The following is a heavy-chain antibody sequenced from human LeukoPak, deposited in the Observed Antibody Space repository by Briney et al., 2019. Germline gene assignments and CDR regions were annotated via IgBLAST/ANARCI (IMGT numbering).Heavy chain of an antibody. D-gene: IGHD3-3*01. CDR2: ISSSGGTI. CDR1: GFTFSDYY. V-gene: IGHV3-11*01. Sequence: GGSLRLSCAASGFTFSDYYMSWIRQAPGKGLEWVSYISSSGGTIYYADSVKGRFTISRDNAKNSLYLQMNSLRAEDTAVYYCARAATIFGVALPPYYYYGMDVWGQGTTVTVSS. J-gene: IGHJ6*02. CDR3: ARAATIFGVALPPYYYYGMDV.